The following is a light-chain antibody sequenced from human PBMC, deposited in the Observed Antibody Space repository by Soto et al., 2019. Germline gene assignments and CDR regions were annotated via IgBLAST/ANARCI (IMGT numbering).Light chain of an antibody. CDR1: QSINSW. J-gene: IGKJ4*01. CDR3: QQSHSSPLS. Sequence: DIQMTQSPSTLSASVGDRVTITCRASQSINSWLAWYQQKPGKAPKLLIYEASSLESGVPSRFSGSGSGTDFALTISSLQPEDSAVYYCQQSHSSPLSFGGGTKVEFK. V-gene: IGKV1-5*03. CDR2: EAS.